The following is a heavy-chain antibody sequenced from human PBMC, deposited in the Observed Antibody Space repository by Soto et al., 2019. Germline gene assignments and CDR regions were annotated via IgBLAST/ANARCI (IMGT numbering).Heavy chain of an antibody. V-gene: IGHV2-5*02. CDR3: AHRRPITMVRGVIKKYNWFDP. D-gene: IGHD3-10*01. CDR1: GFSLSTSGVG. Sequence: SGPTLVNPTQTLTLTCTFSGFSLSTSGVGVGWIRQPPGKALEWLALIYWDDDKRYSPSLKSRLTITKDTSKNQVVLTMTNMDPVDTATYYCAHRRPITMVRGVIKKYNWFDPWGQGTLVTVSS. CDR2: IYWDDDK. J-gene: IGHJ5*02.